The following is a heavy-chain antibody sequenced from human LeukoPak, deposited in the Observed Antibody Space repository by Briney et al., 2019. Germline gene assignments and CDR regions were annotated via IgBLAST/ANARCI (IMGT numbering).Heavy chain of an antibody. D-gene: IGHD6-13*01. CDR3: ARVVAEASKSKSYYHYYGMDV. Sequence: ASVKVSCKASGGTFSSYAISWVRQAPGQGLEWMGRIIPILGIANYAQKFQGRVTITADKSTSTAYMELSSLRSEDTAVYYCARVVAEASKSKSYYHYYGMDVWGQGTSVTVSS. V-gene: IGHV1-69*04. CDR1: GGTFSSYA. CDR2: IIPILGIA. J-gene: IGHJ6*02.